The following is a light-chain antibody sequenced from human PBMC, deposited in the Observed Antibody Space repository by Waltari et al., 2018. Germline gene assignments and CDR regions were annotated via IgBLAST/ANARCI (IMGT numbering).Light chain of an antibody. CDR2: DAS. Sequence: EFLLIPSPDILSLSPGERVTLSCRASQSVDTYLAWYQHKPGQVPRLLIYDASSRATGIPARFSGSGSGSDFTLIISSLEPEDFAVYYCHQRSNWPLTFGGGTKVEIK. CDR1: QSVDTY. J-gene: IGKJ4*01. CDR3: HQRSNWPLT. V-gene: IGKV3-11*01.